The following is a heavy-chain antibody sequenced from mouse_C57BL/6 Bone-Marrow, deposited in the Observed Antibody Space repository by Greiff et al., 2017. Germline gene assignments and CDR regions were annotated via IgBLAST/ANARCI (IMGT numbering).Heavy chain of an antibody. CDR2: IDPSDSYT. J-gene: IGHJ4*01. CDR1: GYTFTSYW. CDR3: AREGGSSSYYAMDY. Sequence: QVQLKQPGAELVKPGASVKLSCKASGYTFTSYWMQWVQQRPGQGLEWIGEIDPSDSYTNYNQKFKGKATLTVDTSSSTAYMQLSRLTSKYSAVYYCAREGGSSSYYAMDYWGQGTSVTGSS. V-gene: IGHV1-50*01. D-gene: IGHD1-1*01.